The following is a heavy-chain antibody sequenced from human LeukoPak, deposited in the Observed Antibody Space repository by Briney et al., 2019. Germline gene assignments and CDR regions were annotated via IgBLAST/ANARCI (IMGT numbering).Heavy chain of an antibody. CDR1: GFTFSTYW. J-gene: IGHJ4*02. Sequence: VGSLRLSCAASGFTFSTYWMSWVRQAPGKGLEWLGRIKPNTDGGTAAYAAPVEDRFTISRDDLKGMLYLQMNSLKIEDTAVYYCATYPQNRHWGQGTLVTVSS. CDR3: ATYPQNRH. V-gene: IGHV3-15*01. CDR2: IKPNTDGGTA. D-gene: IGHD2/OR15-2a*01.